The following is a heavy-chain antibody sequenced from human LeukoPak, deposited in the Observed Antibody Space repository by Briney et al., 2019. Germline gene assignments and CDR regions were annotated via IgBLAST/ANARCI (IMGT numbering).Heavy chain of an antibody. J-gene: IGHJ4*02. CDR2: INHSGST. D-gene: IGHD6-13*01. Sequence: SETLSLTCAVYGGSFSGYYWSWIRQPPGKGLEWIGEINHSGSTNYNPSLKSRVTISVDTSKNQFSLKLSSVTAADTAVYYCARGGDSRPFDYWGQGTLVTVSS. CDR3: ARGGDSRPFDY. CDR1: GGSFSGYY. V-gene: IGHV4-34*01.